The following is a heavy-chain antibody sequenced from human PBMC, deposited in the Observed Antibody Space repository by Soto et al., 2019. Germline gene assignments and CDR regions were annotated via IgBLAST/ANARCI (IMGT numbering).Heavy chain of an antibody. V-gene: IGHV1-69*13. D-gene: IGHD6-6*01. CDR1: GGTFSSYA. CDR2: IIPIFGTA. CDR3: ARDRGSSSPFGY. Sequence: GASVKVSCKASGGTFSSYAISWVRQAPGQGLEWMGGIIPIFGTANYAQKFQGRVTITADESASTAYMELSSLRSEDTAVYYCARDRGSSSPFGYWGQGTLVTVSS. J-gene: IGHJ4*02.